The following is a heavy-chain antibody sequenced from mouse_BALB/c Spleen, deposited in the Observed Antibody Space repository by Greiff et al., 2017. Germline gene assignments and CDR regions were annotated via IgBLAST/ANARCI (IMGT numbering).Heavy chain of an antibody. CDR3: ASDYYGSSRYAMDY. CDR1: GFTFSSYA. Sequence: EVHLVESGGGLVKPGGSLKFSCAASGFTFSSYAMSWVRQSPEKRLEWVAEISSGGSYTYYPDTVTGRFTITRDNAKNTLYLEMSSLRSEDTAMYYYASDYYGSSRYAMDYWGQGTSVTVSS. CDR2: ISSGGSYT. V-gene: IGHV5-9-4*01. D-gene: IGHD1-1*01. J-gene: IGHJ4*01.